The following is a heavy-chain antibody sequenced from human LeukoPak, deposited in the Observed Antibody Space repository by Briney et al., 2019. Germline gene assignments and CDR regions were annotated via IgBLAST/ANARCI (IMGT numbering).Heavy chain of an antibody. CDR1: GFNFSSYG. CDR2: ISYDGSNK. J-gene: IGHJ4*02. Sequence: GGSLRLSCAASGFNFSSYGMHWVRQAPGKGLEWVAVISYDGSNKYYADSVKGRFTISRDNSKNTLYLQMNSLRAEDTAVYYCAKELDILTGYYMGVDYWGQGTLVTVSS. V-gene: IGHV3-30*18. CDR3: AKELDILTGYYMGVDY. D-gene: IGHD3-9*01.